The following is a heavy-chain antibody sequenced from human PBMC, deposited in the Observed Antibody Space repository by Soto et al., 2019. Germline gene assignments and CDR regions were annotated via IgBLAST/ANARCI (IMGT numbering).Heavy chain of an antibody. CDR1: GGSISSGDYY. D-gene: IGHD3-22*01. J-gene: IGHJ4*02. CDR2: IYYSGST. V-gene: IGHV4-30-4*01. CDR3: ARQPDYYDSSGYLSPFDY. Sequence: SETLSLTCTVSGGSISSGDYYWSWIRQPPGKGLEWIGYIYYSGSTYSNPSLKSRVTISVDTSKNQFSLKLSSVTAADTAVYYCARQPDYYDSSGYLSPFDYWGQGTLVTVSS.